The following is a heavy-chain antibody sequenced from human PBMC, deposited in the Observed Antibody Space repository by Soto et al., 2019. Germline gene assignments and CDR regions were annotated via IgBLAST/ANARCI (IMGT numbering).Heavy chain of an antibody. CDR3: ASDYNWNFVRWFDP. V-gene: IGHV6-1*01. D-gene: IGHD1-7*01. Sequence: QTLSLGCAISGDSVSSNSAAWNWIMQSPSRGLEWLGRTYYRSKWYNDYAVSVKSRITINPDTSKNQFSLQLNSVTPEDTAVYYCASDYNWNFVRWFDPSGQGTLVTVSS. J-gene: IGHJ5*02. CDR2: TYYRSKWYN. CDR1: GDSVSSNSAA.